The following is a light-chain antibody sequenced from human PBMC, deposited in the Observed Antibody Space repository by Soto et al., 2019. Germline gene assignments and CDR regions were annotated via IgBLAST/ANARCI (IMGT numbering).Light chain of an antibody. V-gene: IGKV3-20*01. J-gene: IGKJ4*01. Sequence: EIVLTQSPATLSLSPVERATLSFRASQSVSSSYLAWYQQKPGQAPRLLIYGASSRATGIPDRFSGSGSGTDFTLTTSRLEPEDFAVYYCQQYGSSPLTFGGGTKVDIK. CDR1: QSVSSSY. CDR2: GAS. CDR3: QQYGSSPLT.